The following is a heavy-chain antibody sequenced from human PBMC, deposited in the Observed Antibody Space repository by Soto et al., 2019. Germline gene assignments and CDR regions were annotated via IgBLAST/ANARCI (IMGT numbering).Heavy chain of an antibody. CDR1: GYTFTNYG. CDR3: ARDMRKLEPYLYFGLDV. V-gene: IGHV1-18*01. CDR2: ISAYNSNT. J-gene: IGHJ6*02. D-gene: IGHD6-6*01. Sequence: XSVKVSCTASGYTFTNYGISWVRRATGQGLEWMGWISAYNSNTEYAEKFQGRVTMTSDTSTTTAYLELRSLRSDDTALYYCARDMRKLEPYLYFGLDVWGQGTAVTVSS.